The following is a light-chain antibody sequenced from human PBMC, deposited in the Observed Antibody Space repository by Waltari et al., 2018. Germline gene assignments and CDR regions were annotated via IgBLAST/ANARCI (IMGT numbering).Light chain of an antibody. J-gene: IGLJ2*01. CDR2: EAT. V-gene: IGLV2-23*01. Sequence: QSALAQPASVSGSPGQSITISCTGTSSDVGSYNLVSWYQQHPGKAPKLMIYEATKRPSGVSNRFSGSKSGNMASLTISGLQAEDEADYYCSSYAGSSTLVFGGGTKLTVL. CDR3: SSYAGSSTLV. CDR1: SSDVGSYNL.